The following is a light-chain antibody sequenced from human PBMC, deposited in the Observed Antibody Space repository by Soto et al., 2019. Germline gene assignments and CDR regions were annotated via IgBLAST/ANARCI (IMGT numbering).Light chain of an antibody. V-gene: IGLV1-47*01. CDR3: AAWDDSLSGPV. CDR1: SSNVGRNY. Sequence: QSVLTQPPSMFGTPGQRVAISCSGGSSNVGRNYVYWYQQLPGTAPKLLISRNDQRTSGVPDRFSGYKSGTSGSLAISGLRSEDEADYYCAAWDDSLSGPVFGGGTKLTVL. J-gene: IGLJ2*01. CDR2: RND.